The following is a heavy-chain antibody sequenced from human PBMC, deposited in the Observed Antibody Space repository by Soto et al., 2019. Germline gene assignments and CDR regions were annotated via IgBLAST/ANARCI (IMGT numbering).Heavy chain of an antibody. D-gene: IGHD6-13*01. CDR1: GYSFTSYW. CDR3: ARHLPPPYSGSWYGAYYYGMDV. J-gene: IGHJ6*02. CDR2: IYPGDSDT. V-gene: IGHV5-51*01. Sequence: GEPLKISCKGSGYSFTSYWIGWVRQMPGKGLEWMGIIYPGDSDTRYSPSFQGQVTISADKSISTAYLQWSSLKASDTAMYYCARHLPPPYSGSWYGAYYYGMDVWGQGTTVTVSS.